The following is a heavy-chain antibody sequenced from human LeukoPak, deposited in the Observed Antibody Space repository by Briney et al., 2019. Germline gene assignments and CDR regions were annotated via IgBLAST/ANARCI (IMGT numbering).Heavy chain of an antibody. V-gene: IGHV3-21*01. CDR1: GFTFSSYS. D-gene: IGHD4-23*01. Sequence: PGGSLRLSCAASGFTFSSYSMNWVGQAPGKGLDGVASISSSSSYIYYADSVKGRFTSTRNNTKTSLYLLMNSLRAENTALYYSTRDSGRSVVTPESLDYWGQGTLVTVSS. CDR3: TRDSGRSVVTPESLDY. J-gene: IGHJ4*02. CDR2: ISSSSSYI.